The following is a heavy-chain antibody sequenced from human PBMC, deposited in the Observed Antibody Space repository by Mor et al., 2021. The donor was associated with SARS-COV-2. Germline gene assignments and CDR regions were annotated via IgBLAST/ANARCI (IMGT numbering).Heavy chain of an antibody. V-gene: IGHV2-5*02. D-gene: IGHD2-21*02. CDR3: AHKPGDFEYYFDY. J-gene: IGHJ4*02. CDR2: DDEK. Sequence: DDEKRYSPSLKSRNSNTKDSSKNQVVLTMTNMDPVDTATYYCAHKPGDFEYYFDYWGQGTLVTVSS.